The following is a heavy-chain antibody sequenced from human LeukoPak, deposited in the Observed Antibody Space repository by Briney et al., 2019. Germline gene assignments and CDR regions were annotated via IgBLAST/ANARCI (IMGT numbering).Heavy chain of an antibody. J-gene: IGHJ5*02. CDR1: GGSISSGGDY. D-gene: IGHD3-3*01. CDR2: IYYSGST. Sequence: SETLSLTCTVSGGSISSGGDYWSWIRQHPGKGLEWIGYIYYSGSTYYNPSLKSRVTISVDTSKNQFSLKLSSVTAADTAVYYCARAITVYGVVTPFEPRGQGTLVTVSS. V-gene: IGHV4-31*03. CDR3: ARAITVYGVVTPFEP.